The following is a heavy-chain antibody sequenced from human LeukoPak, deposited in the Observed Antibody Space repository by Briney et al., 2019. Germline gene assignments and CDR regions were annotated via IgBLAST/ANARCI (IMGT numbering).Heavy chain of an antibody. CDR1: GGSISSHY. CDR3: ARGGYSYGYDDDFEY. J-gene: IGHJ4*02. CDR2: IYNSGST. Sequence: SETLSLTCTVSGGSISSHYGSWIRQPPGKGVEGIGYIYNSGSTNYNPSFKSRVTISIDTSKKYFSLKLTSVTAADTAVYYCARGGYSYGYDDDFEYWGQGILVTVSS. V-gene: IGHV4-59*11. D-gene: IGHD5-18*01.